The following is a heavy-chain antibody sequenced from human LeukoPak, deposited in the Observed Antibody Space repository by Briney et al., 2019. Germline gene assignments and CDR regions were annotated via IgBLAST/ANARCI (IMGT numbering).Heavy chain of an antibody. CDR1: GFTFSSYG. D-gene: IGHD6-19*01. J-gene: IGHJ4*02. CDR3: AKDRPDGDSSGWDIDY. Sequence: AGGSLRLSCAASGFTFSSYGMSWVRQAPGKGLEWVSAISGSGGSTYYADSVKGRFTISRDNSKNPLYLQMNSLRAEDTAVYYCAKDRPDGDSSGWDIDYWGQGTLVTVSS. CDR2: ISGSGGST. V-gene: IGHV3-23*01.